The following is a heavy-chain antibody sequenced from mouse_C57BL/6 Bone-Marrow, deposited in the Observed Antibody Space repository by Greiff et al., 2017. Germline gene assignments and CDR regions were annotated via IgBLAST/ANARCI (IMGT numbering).Heavy chain of an antibody. CDR1: GYTFTSYW. CDR2: IDPNSGGT. D-gene: IGHD1-1*01. V-gene: IGHV1-72*01. J-gene: IGHJ2*01. Sequence: QVQLQQPGAELVKPGASVKLSCKASGYTFTSYWMHWVKQRPGRGLEWIGRIDPNSGGTKYNEKFKSKATLTVDKPSSTAYMQRSSLTAEDSAVYYCARSGYCGSSYDYFDYWGKGTTLTVSS. CDR3: ARSGYCGSSYDYFDY.